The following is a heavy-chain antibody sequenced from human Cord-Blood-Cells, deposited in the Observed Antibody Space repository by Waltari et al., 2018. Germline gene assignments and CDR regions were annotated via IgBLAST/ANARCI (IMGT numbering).Heavy chain of an antibody. CDR3: ARRAGIAARNWFDP. V-gene: IGHV4-39*01. Sequence: QLQLQESGPGLVMPSETLSLTCTVSGGSLSSSSYYWGWIRQPPGKGLEWIGSIYYSGSTYYNPSLKSRVTISVDTSKNQFSLKLSSVTAADTAVYYCARRAGIAARNWFDPWGQGTLVTVSS. D-gene: IGHD6-6*01. CDR1: GGSLSSSSYY. J-gene: IGHJ5*02. CDR2: IYYSGST.